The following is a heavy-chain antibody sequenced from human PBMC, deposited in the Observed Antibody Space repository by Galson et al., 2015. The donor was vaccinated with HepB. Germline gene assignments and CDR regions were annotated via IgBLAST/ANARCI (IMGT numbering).Heavy chain of an antibody. CDR1: GFTFSSYS. D-gene: IGHD2/OR15-2a*01. V-gene: IGHV3-48*04. J-gene: IGHJ4*02. CDR2: ITTSSNTI. CDR3: ATFYFQSGGFDY. Sequence: SLRLSCAASGFTFSSYSMSWVRQAPGKGLEWISYITTSSNTIHYADAVKCRFTISSDNAKNSLYLQMNKLRAEDAAVYYCATFYFQSGGFDYWGQGTLVTGSS.